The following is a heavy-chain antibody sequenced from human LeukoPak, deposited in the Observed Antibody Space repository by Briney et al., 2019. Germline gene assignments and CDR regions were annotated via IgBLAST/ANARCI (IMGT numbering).Heavy chain of an antibody. J-gene: IGHJ5*02. D-gene: IGHD3-3*01. CDR3: VRGDYDFWSGYHANNWFDP. CDR2: ISSSGSTI. CDR1: GFTFSDYY. Sequence: GGSLRLSCAASGFTFSDYYMSWIRQAPGKGLEWVSYISSSGSTIYYADSVKGRFTISRDNAKNSLYLQMNSLRAEDTAVYYCVRGDYDFWSGYHANNWFDPWGQGTLVTVSS. V-gene: IGHV3-11*04.